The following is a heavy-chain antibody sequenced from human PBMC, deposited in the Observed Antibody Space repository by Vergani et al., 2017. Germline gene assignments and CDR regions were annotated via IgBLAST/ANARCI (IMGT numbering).Heavy chain of an antibody. CDR1: GFTFSSYA. D-gene: IGHD6-13*01. Sequence: EVQLLESGGGLVQPGGSLRLSCAASGFTFSSYAMSWVRQAPGKGLEWVSAISGSGGSTYYADSVKGRFTISRDNSKNSLYLQMNSLRAEDTAVYYCARDQGAGIADYYYYYMDVWGKGTTVTVSS. V-gene: IGHV3-23*01. J-gene: IGHJ6*03. CDR2: ISGSGGST. CDR3: ARDQGAGIADYYYYYMDV.